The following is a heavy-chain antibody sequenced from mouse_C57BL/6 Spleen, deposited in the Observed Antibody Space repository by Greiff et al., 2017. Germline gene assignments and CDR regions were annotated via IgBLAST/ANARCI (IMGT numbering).Heavy chain of an antibody. CDR2: IRSKSSNYAT. CDR1: GFTFNTYA. Sequence: EVQRVESGGGLVQPKGSLKLSCAASGFTFNTYAMHWVRQAPGKGLEWVARIRSKSSNYATYYADSVKDRFTISRDDSQSMLYLQMNNLKTEDTARYYCVRDDGHMGSMDYWGQGTSVTVSS. V-gene: IGHV10-3*01. CDR3: VRDDGHMGSMDY. D-gene: IGHD2-3*01. J-gene: IGHJ4*01.